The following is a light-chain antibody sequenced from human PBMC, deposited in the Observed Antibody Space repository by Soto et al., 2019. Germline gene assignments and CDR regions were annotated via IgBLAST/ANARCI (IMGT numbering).Light chain of an antibody. Sequence: DIQMTQSPSTLSASVGDRVTITCRASQSINTWLAWYQQKPGKAPKVLIYDASSLQSGVPSRFSGSGSGTEFALTISILQPDDFATYYCQHYITFGQGTKLDIK. CDR3: QHYIT. V-gene: IGKV1-5*01. CDR1: QSINTW. CDR2: DAS. J-gene: IGKJ2*01.